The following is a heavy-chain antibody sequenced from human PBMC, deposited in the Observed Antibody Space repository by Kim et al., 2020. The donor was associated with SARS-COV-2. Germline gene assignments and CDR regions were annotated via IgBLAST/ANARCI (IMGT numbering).Heavy chain of an antibody. CDR1: GGSISNNNW. V-gene: IGHV4-4*02. D-gene: IGHD1-26*01. J-gene: IGHJ4*02. Sequence: SETLSLTCAVSGGSISNNNWWNWVRQPPGKGLAWIGEVYHSGTTTYNPSLMGRVTISIDKSKNQFSLNLNSVTAADTAVYYCARVPPIVGATYFDYWGQGALVTVSS. CDR3: ARVPPIVGATYFDY. CDR2: VYHSGTT.